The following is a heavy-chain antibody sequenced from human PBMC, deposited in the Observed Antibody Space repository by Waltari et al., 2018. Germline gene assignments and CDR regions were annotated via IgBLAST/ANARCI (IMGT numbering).Heavy chain of an antibody. Sequence: QITLKESGPTLVKPTQTLTLTCTFSGFSLSTSGVGVGWIRQPPGKALEWLALIYWNDDKRYSPALNSRLTITKDTSKNQVVLTMTNMDPVDTATYYCAHRRTGIVGAKDAFDIWGQGTMVTVSS. J-gene: IGHJ3*02. CDR1: GFSLSTSGVG. CDR3: AHRRTGIVGAKDAFDI. V-gene: IGHV2-5*01. CDR2: IYWNDDK. D-gene: IGHD1-26*01.